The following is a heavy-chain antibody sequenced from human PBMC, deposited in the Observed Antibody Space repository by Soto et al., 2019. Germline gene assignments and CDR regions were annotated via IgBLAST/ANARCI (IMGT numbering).Heavy chain of an antibody. CDR2: INAGNGNT. D-gene: IGHD4-17*01. J-gene: IGHJ4*02. CDR3: ARSDGDYVIFDY. Sequence: ASVKVSCKASGCALTSYAMHWVRQAPGQRLEWMGWINAGNGNTKYSQKFQGRVTITRDTSASTAYMELSSLRSEDTAVYYCARSDGDYVIFDYWGQGTLVTVSS. CDR1: GCALTSYA. V-gene: IGHV1-3*01.